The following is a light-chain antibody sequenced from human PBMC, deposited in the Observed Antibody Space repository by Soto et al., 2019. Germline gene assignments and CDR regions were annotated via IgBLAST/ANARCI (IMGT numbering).Light chain of an antibody. CDR1: KSNIGAGFA. V-gene: IGLV1-40*01. J-gene: IGLJ1*01. CDR3: QSYDSRLTGSYV. CDR2: DNT. Sequence: QSVLTQPPSVSGAPGQRVTISCTGRKSNIGAGFAVHWYQHIPGAAPRPLIYDNTDRPSGVPDRFSASTSGTSASLTINGLQAEDEGDYYCQSYDSRLTGSYVFGTGTKVTVL.